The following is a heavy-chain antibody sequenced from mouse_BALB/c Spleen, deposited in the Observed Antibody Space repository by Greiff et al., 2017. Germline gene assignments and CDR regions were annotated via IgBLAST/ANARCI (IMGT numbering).Heavy chain of an antibody. CDR3: ASNWDWAMDD. CDR1: GYSFTGYY. D-gene: IGHD4-1*01. V-gene: IGHV1S34*01. J-gene: IGHJ4*01. Sequence: LVKTGASVKISCKASGYSFTGYYMHWVKQSNGKSLEWIGYISCYNGATSYNQKFKGKATFTVDTSSSTAYMQVNSLTSEDSAVYYCASNWDWAMDDWGQGTSVTVAS. CDR2: ISCYNGAT.